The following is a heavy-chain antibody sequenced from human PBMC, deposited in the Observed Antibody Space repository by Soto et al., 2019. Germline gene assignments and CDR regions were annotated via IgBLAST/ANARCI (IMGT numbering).Heavy chain of an antibody. CDR3: ARAIGYCSSTSCYIQTNWFDP. V-gene: IGHV3-30-3*01. J-gene: IGHJ5*02. CDR2: ISYDGSNK. CDR1: GFTFSSYA. Sequence: QVQLVESGGGVVQPGRSLRLSCAASGFTFSSYAMHWVRQAPGKGLEWVAVISYDGSNKYYADSVKGRFTISRDNSKNTLYLQMNSLRAEDTAVYYCARAIGYCSSTSCYIQTNWFDPWGQGTLVTVSS. D-gene: IGHD2-2*02.